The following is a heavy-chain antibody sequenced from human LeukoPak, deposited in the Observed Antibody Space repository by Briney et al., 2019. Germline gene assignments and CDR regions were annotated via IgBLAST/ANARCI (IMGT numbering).Heavy chain of an antibody. CDR3: ARDLTHRRNYDNSGYQIVPAF. D-gene: IGHD3-22*01. J-gene: IGHJ4*02. Sequence: SVKVSCKASGGTFSSYAISWVRQTPGQGLEWMGGIIPIFGTANYVQKFQGRVTMTTDTSTSTAYMELRSLRSDDTAVYYCARDLTHRRNYDNSGYQIVPAFWGQGTLVTVSS. CDR2: IIPIFGTA. CDR1: GGTFSSYA. V-gene: IGHV1-69*05.